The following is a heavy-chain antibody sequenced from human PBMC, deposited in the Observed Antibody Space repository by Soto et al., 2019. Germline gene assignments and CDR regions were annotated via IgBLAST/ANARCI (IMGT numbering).Heavy chain of an antibody. V-gene: IGHV1-46*01. J-gene: IGHJ4*02. CDR1: GDTFTHYY. Sequence: QVQLVQSGAEVKKPGASVKLSCRTSGDTFTHYYIHWVRQAPGQGLQWLAIINPASGSTNYAQDFQGRVTLTMDTSTTTVYMELSGLRAEDTAIFYCARDLAAGEYWGQGTLVTVSS. CDR2: INPASGST. CDR3: ARDLAAGEY. D-gene: IGHD6-13*01.